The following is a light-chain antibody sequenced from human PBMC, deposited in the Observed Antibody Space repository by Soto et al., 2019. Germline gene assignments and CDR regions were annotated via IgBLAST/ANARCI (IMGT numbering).Light chain of an antibody. Sequence: DIQLTQSPSFLSASIGDRVNITCRASQVIGIYLAWYQQKPGKAPNLLISAASTLQSGVPSRFSGSGSGTEFTLTISSLQPEDFATYYCQQLVSYPQFGGGTKVDIK. CDR1: QVIGIY. J-gene: IGKJ4*02. V-gene: IGKV1-9*01. CDR2: AAS. CDR3: QQLVSYPQ.